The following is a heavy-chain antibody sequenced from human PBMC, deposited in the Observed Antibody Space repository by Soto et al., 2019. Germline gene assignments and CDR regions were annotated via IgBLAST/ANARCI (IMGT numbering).Heavy chain of an antibody. D-gene: IGHD6-6*01. J-gene: IGHJ4*02. CDR2: IYYSGST. V-gene: IGHV4-61*01. CDR3: ARVPIRYSSSPDY. Sequence: QEQLQESGPGLVKPSETLSLTCTVSGGSVSSGSYYWSWIRQPPGKGLEWIGYIYYSGSTNYNPSLKSRVTISVDTSKNQFSLKLSSVTAADTAVYYCARVPIRYSSSPDYWGQGTLVTVSS. CDR1: GGSVSSGSYY.